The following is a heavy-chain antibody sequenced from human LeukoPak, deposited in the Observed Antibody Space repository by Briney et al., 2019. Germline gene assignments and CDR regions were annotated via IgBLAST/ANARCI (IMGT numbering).Heavy chain of an antibody. D-gene: IGHD5-12*01. Sequence: ASVKVSCKASGYTFTSYGISWVRQAPGQGLEWMGWISAYNGNTNYAQKLQGRVTMTTDTSTSTAYMDLRSLRSDDTAVYYCARDTDIVATITIDYWGQGTLVTVSS. CDR1: GYTFTSYG. CDR3: ARDTDIVATITIDY. V-gene: IGHV1-18*01. J-gene: IGHJ4*02. CDR2: ISAYNGNT.